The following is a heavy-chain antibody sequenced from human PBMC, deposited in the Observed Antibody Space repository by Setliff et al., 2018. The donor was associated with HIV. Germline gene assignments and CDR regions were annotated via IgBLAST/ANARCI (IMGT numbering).Heavy chain of an antibody. CDR3: AKDRYYDSSGSPFDY. V-gene: IGHV3-30*02. CDR1: GFTFSNYG. CDR2: IRYDGSNK. J-gene: IGHJ4*02. D-gene: IGHD3-22*01. Sequence: PGGSLRLSCAASGFTFSNYGMHWVRQAPGKGLEWVAFIRYDGSNKYYADSVKGRFTISRDNSKNTLYLQMNSLRAEDTAVYYCAKDRYYDSSGSPFDYWGQGTLVTVSS.